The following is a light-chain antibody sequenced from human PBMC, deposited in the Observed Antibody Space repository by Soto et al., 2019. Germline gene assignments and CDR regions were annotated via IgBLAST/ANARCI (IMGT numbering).Light chain of an antibody. CDR1: SSDVGSYKI. Sequence: QSALTQPASVSGSPGQSITISCTGTSSDVGSYKIVSWYQQYPGKAPKLMIYEGSKRPSGVPNRFSGSKSGNKASLTISGLPAEDEADYYCCSYAHSRTVDYVFGAGTKVTVL. CDR2: EGS. CDR3: CSYAHSRTVDYV. V-gene: IGLV2-23*03. J-gene: IGLJ1*01.